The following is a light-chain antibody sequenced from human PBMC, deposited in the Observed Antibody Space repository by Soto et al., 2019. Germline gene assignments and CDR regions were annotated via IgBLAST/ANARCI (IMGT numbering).Light chain of an antibody. V-gene: IGKV4-1*01. CDR1: QSVFYSSNNKNY. CDR2: WAS. J-gene: IGKJ3*01. Sequence: DIVMTQSPDSLVVSLGERATINCKSSQSVFYSSNNKNYLAWYQQKPGQPPKLLIYWASTRESGVPDRFTGSGSGTDFTLTINSLQAEDVAVYYCQQYYSTPFTFGPGTKVDVK. CDR3: QQYYSTPFT.